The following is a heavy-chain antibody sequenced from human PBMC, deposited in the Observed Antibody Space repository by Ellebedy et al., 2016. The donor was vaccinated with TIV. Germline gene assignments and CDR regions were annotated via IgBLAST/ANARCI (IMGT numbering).Heavy chain of an antibody. CDR1: GFALSSHE. V-gene: IGHV3-48*03. CDR3: ARRSQHFDWLLGAALDI. J-gene: IGHJ3*02. CDR2: ISDGGSAI. D-gene: IGHD3-9*01. Sequence: GGSLRLSCVASGFALSSHEMNWVRQAPGKGLEWISYISDGGSAIYYADSVKGRFTISRDNAKNSLYLQMNSLRAEDTAVYYCARRSQHFDWLLGAALDIWGQGVMVTVSS.